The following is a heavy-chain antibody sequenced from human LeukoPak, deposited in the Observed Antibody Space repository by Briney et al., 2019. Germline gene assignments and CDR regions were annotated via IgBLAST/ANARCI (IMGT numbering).Heavy chain of an antibody. D-gene: IGHD3-16*01. CDR1: GGSISSYY. Sequence: SETLSLTCTVSGGSISSYYWSWIRQPPGKGLEWIGYIYTSGSTNYNPSLKSRVTISLDTSKNQFSLNISSVTAADTAVCCCARYGSGSYARCDHSGEGTLVTVSS. CDR2: IYTSGST. V-gene: IGHV4-4*08. J-gene: IGHJ4*02. CDR3: ARYGSGSYARCDH.